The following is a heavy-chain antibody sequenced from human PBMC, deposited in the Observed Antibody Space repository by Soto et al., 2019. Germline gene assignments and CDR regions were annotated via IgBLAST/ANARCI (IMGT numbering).Heavy chain of an antibody. CDR2: IKQDGSEK. D-gene: IGHD3-10*01. Sequence: EVQLVESGGGLVQPGVSLRVSCAASGFTFSSYWMSWVRQAPGKGLEWVANIKQDGSEKYYVDSVKGRFTISRDNAKNSLYLQMNSLRAEDTAVYYCARESLWFGDRYYMDVWGKGTTVTVSS. V-gene: IGHV3-7*01. CDR1: GFTFSSYW. CDR3: ARESLWFGDRYYMDV. J-gene: IGHJ6*03.